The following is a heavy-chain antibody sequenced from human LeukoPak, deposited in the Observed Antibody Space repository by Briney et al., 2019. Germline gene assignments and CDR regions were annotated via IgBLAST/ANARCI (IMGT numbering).Heavy chain of an antibody. D-gene: IGHD6-19*01. J-gene: IGHJ5*02. V-gene: IGHV4-38-2*02. CDR1: GYSISSGYY. Sequence: ASETLSLTCTVSGYSISSGYYWGWIRQPPGKGLEWIGSIYHSGSTYYNPSLKSRVTISVDTSKNQFSLKLSSVTAADTAVYYCARDGGRTSPVAGISSWFDPWGQGTLVTVSS. CDR3: ARDGGRTSPVAGISSWFDP. CDR2: IYHSGST.